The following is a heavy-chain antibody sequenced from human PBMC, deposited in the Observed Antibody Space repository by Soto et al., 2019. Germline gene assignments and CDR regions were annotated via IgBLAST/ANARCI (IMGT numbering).Heavy chain of an antibody. CDR2: IWYDGSNK. D-gene: IGHD3-3*01. J-gene: IGHJ4*01. CDR3: AREVSIFGVGYFDY. Sequence: GGSLRLSCAASGFTFSSYGMHWVRQAPGKGLEWVAVIWYDGSNKYYADSVKGRFTISRDNSKNTLYLQMNSLRAEDTAVYYCAREVSIFGVGYFDYWGQEPWSPSPQ. V-gene: IGHV3-33*01. CDR1: GFTFSSYG.